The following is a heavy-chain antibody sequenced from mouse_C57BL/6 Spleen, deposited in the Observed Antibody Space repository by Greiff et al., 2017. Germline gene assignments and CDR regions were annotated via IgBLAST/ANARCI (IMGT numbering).Heavy chain of an antibody. CDR3: ARPFYGYAMDY. CDR1: GFTFTDYY. Sequence: EVMLVESGGGLVQPGGSLSLSCAASGFTFTDYYMSWVRQPPGKALEWLGFIRNKANGYTTEYSASVKGRFTISRDNSQSILYLQMNALRAEDSATYYCARPFYGYAMDYWGQGTSVTVSS. CDR2: IRNKANGYTT. V-gene: IGHV7-3*01. J-gene: IGHJ4*01. D-gene: IGHD1-1*01.